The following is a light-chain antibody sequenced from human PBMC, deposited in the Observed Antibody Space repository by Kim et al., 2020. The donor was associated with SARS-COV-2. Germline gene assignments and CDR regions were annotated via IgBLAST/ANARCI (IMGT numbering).Light chain of an antibody. CDR3: QQYNSYSYT. Sequence: DIQMTQSPSTLSASVGDRVTITCRASQSISSWLAWYQQKPGKAPKLLIYKASSLGSGVPSRFSGSGPGTEFTLTISSLQPDDFATYYCQQYNSYSYTFGQGTKLEIK. V-gene: IGKV1-5*03. CDR1: QSISSW. J-gene: IGKJ2*01. CDR2: KAS.